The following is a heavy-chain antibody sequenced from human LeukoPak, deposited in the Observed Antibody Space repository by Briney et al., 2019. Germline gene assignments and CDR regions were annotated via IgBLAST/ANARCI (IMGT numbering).Heavy chain of an antibody. J-gene: IGHJ5*02. CDR3: PKGSGSAWSGWSAP. V-gene: IGHV3-23*01. Sequence: GGSLRLSCAASGFTFSSYAMSWVRQAPGKGLEWVSSIDASGGSTYYADSVKGRFTISRDNSKNTLFLQMSSLRAEDTAVYYCPKGSGSAWSGWSAPWAQGTLAPV. CDR1: GFTFSSYA. D-gene: IGHD6-19*01. CDR2: IDASGGST.